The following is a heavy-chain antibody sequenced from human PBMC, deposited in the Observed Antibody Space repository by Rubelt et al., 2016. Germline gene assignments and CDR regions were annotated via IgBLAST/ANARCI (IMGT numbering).Heavy chain of an antibody. CDR3: ARHKPEYYDFWSGYWFDP. D-gene: IGHD3-3*01. CDR2: IYYSGST. J-gene: IGHJ5*02. Sequence: QLQLQESGPGLVKPSETLSLTCTVSGGSISSGSYYWGWIRQPPGKGLEWIGSIYYSGSTYYNPSLKSRVTISVDTSKNQFSLKLSPVTAADTAVYYCARHKPEYYDFWSGYWFDPWGQGTLVTVSS. V-gene: IGHV4-39*01. CDR1: GGSISSGSYY.